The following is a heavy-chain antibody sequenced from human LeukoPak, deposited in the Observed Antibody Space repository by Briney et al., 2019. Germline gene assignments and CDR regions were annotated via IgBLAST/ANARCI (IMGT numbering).Heavy chain of an antibody. V-gene: IGHV3-30*02. Sequence: PGGSLRLSCAASGFTFSSYGMHWVRQAPGKGLEWVAFIRYDGSNKYYADSVKGRFTISRDNSKNTLYLQMNGLRAEDTAVYYCAKDHYGSGSYYKVQGYFQHWGQGTLVTVSS. J-gene: IGHJ1*01. CDR3: AKDHYGSGSYYKVQGYFQH. CDR2: IRYDGSNK. D-gene: IGHD3-10*01. CDR1: GFTFSSYG.